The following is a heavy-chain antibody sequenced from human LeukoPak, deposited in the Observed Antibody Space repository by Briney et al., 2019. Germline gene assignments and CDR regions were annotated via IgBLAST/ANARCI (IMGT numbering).Heavy chain of an antibody. V-gene: IGHV3-21*05. CDR1: GFTFSLYA. Sequence: PGGSLRLSCAASGFTFSLYAMNWVRQAPGKGLEWISYINSGGDDIHYAASVRGRFTISRDEARNTLYLQLSSLRAEDTAVYYCARDTIQPGLIDDWGQGTLVTVSS. CDR3: ARDTIQPGLIDD. J-gene: IGHJ4*02. CDR2: INSGGDDI. D-gene: IGHD2-2*01.